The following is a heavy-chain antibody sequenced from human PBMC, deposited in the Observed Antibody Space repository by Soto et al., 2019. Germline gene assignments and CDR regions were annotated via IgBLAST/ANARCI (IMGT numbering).Heavy chain of an antibody. V-gene: IGHV4-4*02. CDR2: IYHSGST. CDR1: GGSISSGNW. Sequence: QVQLQESGPGLVKPSGTLSLTCAVSGGSISSGNWWSWVRQPPGMGLGWIGEIYHSGSTNYNPSLKSRVTISVDKSNNQFSLKLTSVTAADTAVYYFVRDPVGYCSSTTCTLFDYWGQGTLVTVS. D-gene: IGHD2-2*01. J-gene: IGHJ4*02. CDR3: VRDPVGYCSSTTCTLFDY.